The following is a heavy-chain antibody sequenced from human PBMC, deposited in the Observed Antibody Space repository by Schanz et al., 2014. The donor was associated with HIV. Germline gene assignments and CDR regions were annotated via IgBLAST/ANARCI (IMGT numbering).Heavy chain of an antibody. V-gene: IGHV3-23*01. D-gene: IGHD1-7*01. CDR1: GLTFSNYA. Sequence: EVQLMDSGGGLVRPGGSLRLSCAASGLTFSNYAMSWVRQAPGKGLEWVSGISGGGGDTYYADSVKGRFTISRDNSKNTLYLQMNSLSDDDTSVYYCARGYWKYVNYWGQGTRVTVS. J-gene: IGHJ4*02. CDR2: ISGGGGDT. CDR3: ARGYWKYVNY.